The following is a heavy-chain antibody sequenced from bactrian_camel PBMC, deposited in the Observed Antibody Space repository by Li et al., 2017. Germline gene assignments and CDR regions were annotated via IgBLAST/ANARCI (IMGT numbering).Heavy chain of an antibody. CDR1: GSIYGDAC. CDR2: IDSDGIA. Sequence: HVQLVESGGGSVQAGGSLRLSCGASGSIYGDACVGWLRQAPGKEREGVAAIDSDGIASYADSVKGRFTISRDNAKNMLYLQMSSLKPEDTAMYNCTKDRSYGTRNWVQSTRGQGTQVTVS. J-gene: IGHJ4*01. CDR3: TKDRSYGTRNWVQST. V-gene: IGHV3S53*01. D-gene: IGHD3*01.